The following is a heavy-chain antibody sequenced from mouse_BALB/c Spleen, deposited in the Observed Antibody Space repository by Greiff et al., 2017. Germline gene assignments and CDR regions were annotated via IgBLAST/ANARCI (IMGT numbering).Heavy chain of an antibody. CDR3: AREGKGDYFDY. CDR1: GYAFTNYL. CDR2: INPGSGGT. Sequence: VQLQESGAELVRPGTSVKVSCKASGYAFTNYLIEWVKQRPGQGLEWIGVINPGSGGTNYNEKFKGKATLTADKSSSTAYMQLSSLTSDDSAVYFCAREGKGDYFDYWGQGTTRTVSS. V-gene: IGHV1-54*01. D-gene: IGHD2-1*01. J-gene: IGHJ2*01.